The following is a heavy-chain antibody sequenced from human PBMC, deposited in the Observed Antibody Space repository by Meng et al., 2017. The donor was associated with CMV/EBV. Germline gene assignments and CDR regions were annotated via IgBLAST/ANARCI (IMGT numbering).Heavy chain of an antibody. Sequence: VKGSCKASGYTFTSYGISWVRQAPGQGLEWMGWISAYNGNTNYAQKLQGRVTMTTDTSTSTAYMELRSLRSDDTAVYYCARLSGPQYYYDSSGYYNYWGQGTLVTVSS. V-gene: IGHV1-18*01. CDR1: GYTFTSYG. D-gene: IGHD3-22*01. J-gene: IGHJ4*02. CDR2: ISAYNGNT. CDR3: ARLSGPQYYYDSSGYYNY.